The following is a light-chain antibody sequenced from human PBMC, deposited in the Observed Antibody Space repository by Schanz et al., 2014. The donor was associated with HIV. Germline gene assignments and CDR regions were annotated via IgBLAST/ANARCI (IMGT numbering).Light chain of an antibody. J-gene: IGLJ1*01. V-gene: IGLV2-14*03. Sequence: QSALTQPASVSGTPGQSITISCTGSESDVGGYNYVFWHQQHPGKAPKLMIYDVTHRPSVTPRRFSGSKSGNTASLTISGLQAEDEADYYCSSYTSSSTLVFGTGTKLTVL. CDR2: DVT. CDR1: ESDVGGYNY. CDR3: SSYTSSSTLV.